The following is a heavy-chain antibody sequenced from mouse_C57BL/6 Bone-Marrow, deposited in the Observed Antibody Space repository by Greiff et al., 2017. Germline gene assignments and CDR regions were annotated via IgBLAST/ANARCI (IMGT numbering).Heavy chain of an antibody. V-gene: IGHV1-81*01. CDR3: ARGDWDGYFDY. Sequence: QVQLQQSGAELARPGASVKLSCKASGYTFTSYGISWVKQRTGQGLEWIGEIYPRSGNTYYNEKFKGKATLTADKSSSTAYMELRSLTSEDSAVYFCARGDWDGYFDYGGQGTTLTVSS. D-gene: IGHD4-1*01. J-gene: IGHJ2*01. CDR1: GYTFTSYG. CDR2: IYPRSGNT.